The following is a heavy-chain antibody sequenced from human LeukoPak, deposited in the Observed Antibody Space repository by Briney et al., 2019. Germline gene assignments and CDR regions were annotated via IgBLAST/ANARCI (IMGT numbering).Heavy chain of an antibody. CDR1: GGSISSGSYY. D-gene: IGHD3-16*01. V-gene: IGHV4-61*02. CDR3: ASYDWESYAFDI. CDR2: IYTSGST. Sequence: TSETLSLTCTVSGGSISSGSYYWSWIRQPAGKGLEWIGRIYTSGSTNYNPSLKSRVTISVDTSKNQFSLKLSSVTAADTAVYYCASYDWESYAFDIWGQGTMVTVSS. J-gene: IGHJ3*02.